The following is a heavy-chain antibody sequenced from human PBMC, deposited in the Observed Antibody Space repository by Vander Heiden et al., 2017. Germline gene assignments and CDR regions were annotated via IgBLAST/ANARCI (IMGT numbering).Heavy chain of an antibody. J-gene: IGHJ1*01. Sequence: EVQLLESGGDLVQPGGSLRLSCAAPGFTFSSYALNWVRQSTGKGLGWVSGISGSGSSTYYADSVKRRFTISRDDSQNTLYLQMNSLRAADTAVYYCAKPNSTGYYYQAEYFHHWGQGTLVTVSS. D-gene: IGHD3-22*01. CDR2: ISGSGSST. CDR1: GFTFSSYA. CDR3: AKPNSTGYYYQAEYFHH. V-gene: IGHV3-23*01.